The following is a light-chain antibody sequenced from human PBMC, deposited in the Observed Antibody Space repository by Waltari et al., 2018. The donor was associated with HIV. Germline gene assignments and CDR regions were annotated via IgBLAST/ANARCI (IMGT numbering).Light chain of an antibody. J-gene: IGLJ1*01. CDR1: SSEVGGYNY. V-gene: IGLV2-14*01. CDR2: EVS. Sequence: QSALTPPASVSGSPGQSITISCTGPSSEVGGYNYVSWYHQHPGKAPKLMISEVSNRPSGVTNRFSGSKSGNTASLTISGLQVEDEADYYCSSYTSSSTLYVFGTGTKVTVL. CDR3: SSYTSSSTLYV.